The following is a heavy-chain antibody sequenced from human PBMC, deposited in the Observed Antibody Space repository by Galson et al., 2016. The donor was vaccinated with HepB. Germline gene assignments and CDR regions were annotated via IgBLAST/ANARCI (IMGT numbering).Heavy chain of an antibody. J-gene: IGHJ3*01. CDR1: GFTVNRNG. Sequence: SLRLSCAASGFTVNRNGMHWVRQAPGKGLEWVALISYDGINKLYTDSVKGRFTISKDSSNNTLYLQMSSLRPEDTAVYYCAKDVSVVGYYPDAFDVWGQGTVVTVSS. V-gene: IGHV3-30*18. D-gene: IGHD2-15*01. CDR2: ISYDGINK. CDR3: AKDVSVVGYYPDAFDV.